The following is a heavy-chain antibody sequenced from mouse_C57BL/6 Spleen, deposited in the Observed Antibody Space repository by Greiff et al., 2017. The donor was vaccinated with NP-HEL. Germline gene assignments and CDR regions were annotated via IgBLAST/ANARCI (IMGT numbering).Heavy chain of an antibody. CDR1: GYTFTSYW. CDR2: IHPNSGST. V-gene: IGHV1-64*01. CDR3: ARSEGRGAMDY. D-gene: IGHD3-3*01. J-gene: IGHJ4*01. Sequence: VQLQQPGAELVKPGASVKLSCKASGYTFTSYWMHWVKQRPGQGLEWIGMIHPNSGSTNYNEKFKSKATLTVDKSSSTAYMQLSSLTSEDSAVYYCARSEGRGAMDYWGQGTSVTVSS.